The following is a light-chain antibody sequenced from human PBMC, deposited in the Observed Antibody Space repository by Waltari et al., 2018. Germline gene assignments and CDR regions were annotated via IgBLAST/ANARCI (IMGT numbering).Light chain of an antibody. CDR3: QQYNRWPPIT. CDR2: DAS. CDR1: QSVSSN. V-gene: IGKV3-15*01. J-gene: IGKJ5*01. Sequence: IVMTQSPATLSVSPGETATLSCRASQSVSSNVAWYQKKPGQAPRLLIYDASTRATSIPARFRGSGSGTEFTLTISSLQSEDFAVYYCQQYNRWPPITFGQGTRLEIK.